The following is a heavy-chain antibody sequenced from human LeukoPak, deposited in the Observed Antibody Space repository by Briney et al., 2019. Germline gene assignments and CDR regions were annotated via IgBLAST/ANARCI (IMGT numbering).Heavy chain of an antibody. Sequence: GGSLRLSCAASGFTFSSYWMSWVRQAPGKGLEWVANIKQDGSEKYYVDSVKGRFTISRDNAKNSLYLQMNSLRAEDTAVYYCARGIAAAGESFDYWGQGTLVTVSS. CDR2: IKQDGSEK. D-gene: IGHD6-13*01. J-gene: IGHJ4*02. V-gene: IGHV3-7*04. CDR1: GFTFSSYW. CDR3: ARGIAAAGESFDY.